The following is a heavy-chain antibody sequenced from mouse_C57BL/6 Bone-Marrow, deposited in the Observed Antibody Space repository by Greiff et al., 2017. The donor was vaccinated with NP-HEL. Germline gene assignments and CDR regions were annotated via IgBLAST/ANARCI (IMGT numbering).Heavy chain of an antibody. V-gene: IGHV5-15*01. CDR1: GFTFSDSG. Sequence: EVQVVESGGGLVQPGGSLKLPCAASGFTFSDSGMAWVRQAPRKGPEWVAFISNLAYSIYYAYTVTGRFTISRENAKNTLYLEMSSLRSEDTAMYYCVSYYGSSPFAYWGQGTLVTVSA. CDR3: VSYYGSSPFAY. D-gene: IGHD1-1*01. J-gene: IGHJ3*01. CDR2: ISNLAYSI.